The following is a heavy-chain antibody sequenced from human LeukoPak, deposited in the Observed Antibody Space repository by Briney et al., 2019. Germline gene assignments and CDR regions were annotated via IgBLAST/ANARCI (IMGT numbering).Heavy chain of an antibody. CDR1: GGTNVA. V-gene: IGHV1-46*01. CDR3: ARVGGAYDSDGGY. Sequence: ASVKVSCKASGGTNVAISWVRQAPGQGLEWMGIINPSGGSTSYAQKFQGRVTMTRDTSTSTVYMEVSSLRSEDTAVYYCARVGGAYDSDGGYWGQGTLVTVSS. CDR2: INPSGGST. J-gene: IGHJ4*02. D-gene: IGHD5-12*01.